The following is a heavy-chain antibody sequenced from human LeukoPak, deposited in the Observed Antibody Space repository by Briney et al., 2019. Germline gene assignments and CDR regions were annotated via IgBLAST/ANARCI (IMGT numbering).Heavy chain of an antibody. J-gene: IGHJ4*02. CDR1: GFTFSSYA. D-gene: IGHD4/OR15-4a*01. CDR2: ISGSGGST. CDR3: AKARGATYGTYYFDY. V-gene: IGHV3-23*01. Sequence: GGSLRLSCAASGFTFSSYAMSWVRQAPGKGLEWVSAISGSGGSTYYADSVKGRFTISGDNSKNTLYLQMNSLRAEDTAVYYCAKARGATYGTYYFDYWGQGTLVTVSS.